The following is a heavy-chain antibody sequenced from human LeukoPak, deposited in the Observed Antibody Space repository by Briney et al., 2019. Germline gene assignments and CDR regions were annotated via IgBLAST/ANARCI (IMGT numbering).Heavy chain of an antibody. V-gene: IGHV4-59*11. CDR1: GGSISSHY. Sequence: SETLSLTCTVSGGSISSHYWSWIRQPPGKGLEWIGYIYYSGSTNYNPSLKSRVTISVGTSKNQFSLKLSSVTAADTAVYYCARDRPYYDFWSGYYDYWFDPWGQGTLVTVSS. J-gene: IGHJ5*02. CDR2: IYYSGST. D-gene: IGHD3-3*01. CDR3: ARDRPYYDFWSGYYDYWFDP.